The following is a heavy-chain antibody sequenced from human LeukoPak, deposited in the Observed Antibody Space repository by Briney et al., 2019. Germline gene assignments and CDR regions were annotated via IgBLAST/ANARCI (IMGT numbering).Heavy chain of an antibody. J-gene: IGHJ4*02. D-gene: IGHD5-12*01. CDR1: GGSISNY. CDR3: ARAVGDSGHGRYFDY. V-gene: IGHV4-59*01. Sequence: SETLSLTCTVSGGSISNYWSWIGQPPGPALEWIGNVRNNGSPNYNPSLESRVTISVDTSKNHFSLRLSSVTAADTAVYYCARAVGDSGHGRYFDYWGQGTLVTVSS. CDR2: VRNNGSP.